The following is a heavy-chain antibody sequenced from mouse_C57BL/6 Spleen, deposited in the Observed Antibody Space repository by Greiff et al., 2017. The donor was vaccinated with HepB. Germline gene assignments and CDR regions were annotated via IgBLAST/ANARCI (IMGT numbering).Heavy chain of an antibody. V-gene: IGHV1-85*01. J-gene: IGHJ1*03. CDR3: ARGGYGSTFDV. CDR1: GYTFTSYD. CDR2: IYPRDGST. D-gene: IGHD1-1*01. Sequence: VQLVESGPELVKPGASVKLSCKASGYTFTSYDINWVKQRPGQGLEWIGWIYPRDGSTKYNEKFKGKATLTVDTSSSTAYMELHSLTSEDSAVYFCARGGYGSTFDVWGTGTTVTVSS.